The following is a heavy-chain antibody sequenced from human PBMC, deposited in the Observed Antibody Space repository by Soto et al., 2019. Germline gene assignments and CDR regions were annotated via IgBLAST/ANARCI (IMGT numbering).Heavy chain of an antibody. J-gene: IGHJ4*01. V-gene: IGHV1-3*01. CDR1: GNSFTTYI. CDR3: AMDPQGYFSGWYAVLDE. Sequence: QVQVVQSGAEVKKPGASVKVSCKASGNSFTTYIIHWVRQAPGQRLEWMGWINVAKGNTKYSQEFPGRSTITMETAARTGYMELSRVRCQDTVVHCCAMDPQGYFSGWYAVLDELGQGMLVTVAS. D-gene: IGHD6-19*01. CDR2: INVAKGNT.